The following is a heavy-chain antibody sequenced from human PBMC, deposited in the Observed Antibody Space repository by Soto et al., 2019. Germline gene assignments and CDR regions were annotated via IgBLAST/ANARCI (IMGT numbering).Heavy chain of an antibody. Sequence: GASVKVSCKASGYTFTDYYMHWVRQAPGQGLEWMGWINPNRGDTKYTQKVQGRVTMTTDTSTSTAYMELRSLRSDDTAVYYCARKPSTIFGVVIPDHWFDPWGQGTLVTVSS. CDR3: ARKPSTIFGVVIPDHWFDP. CDR2: INPNRGDT. D-gene: IGHD3-3*01. J-gene: IGHJ5*02. CDR1: GYTFTDYY. V-gene: IGHV1-2*02.